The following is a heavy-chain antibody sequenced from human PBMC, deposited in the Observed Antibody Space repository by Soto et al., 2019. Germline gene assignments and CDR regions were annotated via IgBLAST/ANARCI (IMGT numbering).Heavy chain of an antibody. Sequence: GGSLRLSCAASGFTFSSYSMNWVRQAPGKGLEWVSSISSSSSYIYYADSVKGRFTISTDNAKNSLYLQMNSLRAEDTAVYYCARDLAVAGSAEYFQHWGQGTLVTVSS. CDR3: ARDLAVAGSAEYFQH. CDR1: GFTFSSYS. J-gene: IGHJ1*01. CDR2: ISSSSSYI. V-gene: IGHV3-21*01. D-gene: IGHD6-19*01.